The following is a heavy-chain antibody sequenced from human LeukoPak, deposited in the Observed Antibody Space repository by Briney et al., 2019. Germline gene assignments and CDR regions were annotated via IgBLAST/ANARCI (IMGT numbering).Heavy chain of an antibody. CDR2: INHSGST. D-gene: IGHD5-18*01. Sequence: PSETLSLTCAVYGGSFSGYYWSWIRQPPGEGLEWIGEINHSGSTNYNPSLKSRVTISVDTSKNQFSLKLSSVTAADTAVYYCARDGRLWLPFDYWGQGTLVTVSS. V-gene: IGHV4-34*01. CDR3: ARDGRLWLPFDY. J-gene: IGHJ4*02. CDR1: GGSFSGYY.